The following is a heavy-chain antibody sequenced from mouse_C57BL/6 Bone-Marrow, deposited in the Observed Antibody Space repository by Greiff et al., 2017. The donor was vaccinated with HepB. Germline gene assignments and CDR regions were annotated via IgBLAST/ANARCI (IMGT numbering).Heavy chain of an antibody. CDR3: ARDGSSHY. D-gene: IGHD1-1*01. CDR1: GYTFTSYC. V-gene: IGHV1-61*01. Sequence: VQLQQPGAELVRPGSSVKLSCKASGYTFTSYCMDWVKQRPGQGLEWIGNIYPSDSETHYNQKFKDKATLTVDKSSSTAYMQLSSLTSEDSAVYYCARDGSSHYWGQGTTLTASS. J-gene: IGHJ2*01. CDR2: IYPSDSET.